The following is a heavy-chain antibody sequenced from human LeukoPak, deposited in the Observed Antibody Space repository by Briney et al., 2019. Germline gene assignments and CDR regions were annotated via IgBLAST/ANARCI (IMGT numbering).Heavy chain of an antibody. CDR2: IFYDGST. V-gene: IGHV4-59*08. J-gene: IGHJ1*01. Sequence: PSETLSLTCTVSGGSITRYYRSWIRQPPGKGLEWIGYIFYDGSTDYNSSLKNRVTISIGTSKNHFSLNLTSVTAADTAVYYCARSVGFYNDYSAYGYWGQGTLVTVSS. D-gene: IGHD1-1*01. CDR3: ARSVGFYNDYSAYGY. CDR1: GGSITRYY.